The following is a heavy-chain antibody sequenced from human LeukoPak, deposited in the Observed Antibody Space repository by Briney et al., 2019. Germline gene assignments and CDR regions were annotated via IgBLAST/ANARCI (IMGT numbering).Heavy chain of an antibody. CDR2: TSYDGGSD. Sequence: GGSLRISCAASGFTFRSFGMHWVRQAPGKGLEWVAVTSYDGGSDYYADSVKGRFTISRDNSKNTLYLQMNSLRAEDTAVYYCARDLGWRSGYYSDYWGQGTLVTVSS. J-gene: IGHJ4*02. CDR3: ARDLGWRSGYYSDY. V-gene: IGHV3-33*01. D-gene: IGHD3-22*01. CDR1: GFTFRSFG.